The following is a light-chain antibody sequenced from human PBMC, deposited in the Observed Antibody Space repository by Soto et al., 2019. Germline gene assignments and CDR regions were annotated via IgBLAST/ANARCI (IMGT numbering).Light chain of an antibody. V-gene: IGLV2-14*01. CDR3: QSYDRSLSSPI. CDR1: SSDVGGYNY. J-gene: IGLJ2*01. CDR2: EVS. Sequence: QSALTQPASVSGSPGQSITISCTGTSSDVGGYNYVSWYQQHPGKAPKVMIYEVSNRPSGVSNRFSGSKSGNTASLTISGLQAEDEADYYCQSYDRSLSSPIFGGGTKVTVL.